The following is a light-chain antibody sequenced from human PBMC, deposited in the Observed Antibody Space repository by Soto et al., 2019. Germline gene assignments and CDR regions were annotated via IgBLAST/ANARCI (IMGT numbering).Light chain of an antibody. CDR2: RNN. CDR3: AAWEDSLSAPV. Sequence: QSVLTQPPSASGTPGQRVTISCSGSSSNIGSNYVYWYQQLPGTAPKLLIYRNNQRPSGVPDRFSGSKSGTSASLAISGRRSEDEADYDCAAWEDSLSAPVFGGGTKLTVL. V-gene: IGLV1-47*01. J-gene: IGLJ2*01. CDR1: SSNIGSNY.